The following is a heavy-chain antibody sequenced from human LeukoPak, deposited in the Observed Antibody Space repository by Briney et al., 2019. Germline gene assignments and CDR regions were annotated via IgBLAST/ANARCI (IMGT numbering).Heavy chain of an antibody. Sequence: SETLSLTCTVSGGSISSYYWSWIRQHPGKGLEWIGYIYYSGSTYYNPSLKSRVTISVDTSKNQFSLKLSSVTAADTAVYYCARVRPPYYYDSSGYYLDYWGQGTLVTVSS. CDR2: IYYSGST. J-gene: IGHJ4*02. CDR3: ARVRPPYYYDSSGYYLDY. CDR1: GGSISSYY. V-gene: IGHV4-59*06. D-gene: IGHD3-22*01.